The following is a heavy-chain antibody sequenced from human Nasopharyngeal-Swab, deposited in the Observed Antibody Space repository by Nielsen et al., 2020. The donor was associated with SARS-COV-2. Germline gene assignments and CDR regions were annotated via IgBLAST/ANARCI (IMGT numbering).Heavy chain of an antibody. D-gene: IGHD4-23*01. Sequence: LTGAASGYTFSSYWMHWVRQAPGKGLVWVSRINIDGSVTDYADSVKGRFTISRDNARNTLYLQMNSLRGEDTAVYYCTRDIGGKYGYWGQGNLVTVSS. CDR1: GYTFSSYW. V-gene: IGHV3-74*01. CDR2: INIDGSVT. J-gene: IGHJ4*02. CDR3: TRDIGGKYGY.